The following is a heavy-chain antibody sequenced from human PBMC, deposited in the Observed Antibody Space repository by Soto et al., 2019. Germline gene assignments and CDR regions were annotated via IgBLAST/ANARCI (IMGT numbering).Heavy chain of an antibody. J-gene: IGHJ5*02. Sequence: ETLSLTCAVYGGSFSGYYWSWIRQPPGKGLEWIGEINYSGSTNYNPSLKKRVTISVDTSKNQFSLKLSSVTAADTAVYYCALSYYDILTGLLNWFDPWGQGTLVTVSS. D-gene: IGHD3-9*01. V-gene: IGHV4-34*01. CDR3: ALSYYDILTGLLNWFDP. CDR1: GGSFSGYY. CDR2: INYSGST.